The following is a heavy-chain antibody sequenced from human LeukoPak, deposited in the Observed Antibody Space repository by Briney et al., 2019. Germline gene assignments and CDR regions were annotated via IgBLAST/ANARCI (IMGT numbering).Heavy chain of an antibody. V-gene: IGHV3-30-3*01. D-gene: IGHD3-22*01. CDR3: ARELYYYDSSGVGAFDI. J-gene: IGHJ3*02. Sequence: PGGSLRLSCAASGFTFSSYAMHWVRQAPGKGLEWVAVISYDGSNKYYADSVKGRFTISRDNSKNTLYLQMNSLRAEDTAVYYCARELYYYDSSGVGAFDIWGQGTMVTVSS. CDR2: ISYDGSNK. CDR1: GFTFSSYA.